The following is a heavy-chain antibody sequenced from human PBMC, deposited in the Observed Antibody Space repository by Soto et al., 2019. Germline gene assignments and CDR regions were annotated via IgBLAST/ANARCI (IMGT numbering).Heavy chain of an antibody. J-gene: IGHJ4*02. CDR2: IYYSGST. D-gene: IGHD7-27*01. CDR1: GGSISSYY. Sequence: LSLTCTVSGGSISSYYWSWIRQPPGKGLEWIGYIYYSGSTNYNPSLKSRVTISVDTSKNQFSLKLSSVTAADTAVYYCARVKGSGGSNQLGIYFDYWGQGTLVTVSS. CDR3: ARVKGSGGSNQLGIYFDY. V-gene: IGHV4-59*01.